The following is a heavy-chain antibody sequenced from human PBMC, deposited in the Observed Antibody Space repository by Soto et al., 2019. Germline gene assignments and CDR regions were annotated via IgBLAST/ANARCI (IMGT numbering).Heavy chain of an antibody. V-gene: IGHV3-21*01. J-gene: IGHJ5*02. D-gene: IGHD6-6*01. CDR3: ARGKQLVTVSWFDP. CDR1: GFTFSSYS. CDR2: ISSSSSYI. Sequence: EVQLVESGGGLVKPGGSLRLSCAASGFTFSSYSMNWVRQAPGKGLEWVSSISSSSSYIYYADSVKGRFIISRDNAKNSLYLQMNSLRAEDTAVYYCARGKQLVTVSWFDPWGQGTLVTVSS.